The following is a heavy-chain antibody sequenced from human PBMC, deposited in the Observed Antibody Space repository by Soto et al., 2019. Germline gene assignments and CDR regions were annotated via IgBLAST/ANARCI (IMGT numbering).Heavy chain of an antibody. CDR3: ARLQTLGTAMYYYYYGMDV. CDR1: GYSFTSYW. CDR2: IDPSDSYT. V-gene: IGHV5-10-1*01. Sequence: GESLKIACNGSGYSFTSYWISWVRQMPGKGLEWMGRIDPSDSYTNYSPSFQGHVTISADKSISTAYLQWSSLKASDTAMYYCARLQTLGTAMYYYYYGMDVWGQGTTVTVS. J-gene: IGHJ6*02. D-gene: IGHD2-2*01.